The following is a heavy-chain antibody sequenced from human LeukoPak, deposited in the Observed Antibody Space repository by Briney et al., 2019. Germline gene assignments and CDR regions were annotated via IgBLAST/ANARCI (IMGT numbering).Heavy chain of an antibody. D-gene: IGHD3-10*01. CDR3: ARVGSGSSYRPFDN. CDR1: GFTFSSYG. Sequence: GGSLRLSCAASGFTFSSYGMHWVRQAPGKGLEWVAVISYDGSNKYYADSVKGRFTISRDNSKNTLYLQMNSLRAGDTAVYYCARVGSGSSYRPFDNWGQGTLVTVSS. J-gene: IGHJ4*02. CDR2: ISYDGSNK. V-gene: IGHV3-30*03.